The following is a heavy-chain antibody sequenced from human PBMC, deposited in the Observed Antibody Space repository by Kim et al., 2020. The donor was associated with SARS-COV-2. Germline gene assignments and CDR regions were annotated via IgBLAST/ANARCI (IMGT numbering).Heavy chain of an antibody. V-gene: IGHV1-24*01. CDR2: FDPEDGET. J-gene: IGHJ5*02. D-gene: IGHD3-10*01. CDR3: ATGPSGPPPSTIRRGWFDP. CDR1: GYTLTELS. Sequence: ASVKVSCKVSGYTLTELSMHWVRQAPGKGLEWMGGFDPEDGETIYAQKFQGRVTMTEDTSTDTAYMELSSLRSEDTAVYYCATGPSGPPPSTIRRGWFDPWGQGTLVTVSS.